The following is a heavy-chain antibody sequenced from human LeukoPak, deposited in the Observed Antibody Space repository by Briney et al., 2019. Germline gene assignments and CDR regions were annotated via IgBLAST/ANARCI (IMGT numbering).Heavy chain of an antibody. CDR2: IYYSGGT. D-gene: IGHD2-15*01. V-gene: IGHV4-39*01. CDR1: GGSISSSSYY. J-gene: IGHJ6*03. CDR3: ASRLGYCSGGSCYSKRGYYYYMDV. Sequence: SETLSLTCTVSGGSISSSSYYWGWIRQPPGKGLEWIGSIYYSGGTYYNPSLKSRVTISVDTSKNQFSLKLSSVTAADTAVYYCASRLGYCSGGSCYSKRGYYYYMDVWGKGTTVTVSS.